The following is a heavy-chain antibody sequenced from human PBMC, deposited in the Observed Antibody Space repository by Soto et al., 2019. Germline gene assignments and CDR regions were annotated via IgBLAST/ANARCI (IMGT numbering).Heavy chain of an antibody. CDR2: IYWDDDK. D-gene: IGHD5-12*01. CDR1: GFSLSTNGMG. J-gene: IGHJ4*02. CDR3: ARLTRGVYDLDRLWEKFDY. Sequence: QITVKESGLPLVKPTQTLTLTCTFSGFSLSTNGMGVGWIRQSPGKALEWLALIYWDDDKRYSPSLRSRLTITQDTSKDRVDLTMTNMDPVDTATYYCARLTRGVYDLDRLWEKFDYWGQGTVVTVSS. V-gene: IGHV2-5*02.